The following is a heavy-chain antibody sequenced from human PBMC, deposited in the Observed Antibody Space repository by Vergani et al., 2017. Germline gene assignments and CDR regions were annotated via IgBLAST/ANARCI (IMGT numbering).Heavy chain of an antibody. CDR1: GFTFSSYN. Sequence: QVQLVESGGGVVQTGRSLRLYCAASGFTFSSYNMHWVRQAPGKGLEWVEVISYDGSNKYYADSVKGRFTTYRDNSKNTLYLQMNSLRAEDTALYYCARPWAIVGPTTAGRPPDAFDIWGQGTMVTVSS. CDR2: ISYDGSNK. J-gene: IGHJ3*02. V-gene: IGHV3-30*01. CDR3: ARPWAIVGPTTAGRPPDAFDI. D-gene: IGHD1-26*01.